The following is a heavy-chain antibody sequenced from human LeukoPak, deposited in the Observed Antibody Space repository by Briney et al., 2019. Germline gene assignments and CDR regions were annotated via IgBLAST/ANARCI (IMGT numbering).Heavy chain of an antibody. J-gene: IGHJ6*03. CDR2: INPNSGGT. D-gene: IGHD1/OR15-1a*01. CDR3: ARDLVLEQQPPYYYFCCTDV. Sequence: ASVKVSCKASGYTFTGYYMHWVRQAPGQGLEWMGWINPNSGGTNYAHKFQGRVTMTRDTSISTAYMELSRLRSDDTAVYYCARDLVLEQQPPYYYFCCTDVWGKEATGTVSS. V-gene: IGHV1-2*02. CDR1: GYTFTGYY.